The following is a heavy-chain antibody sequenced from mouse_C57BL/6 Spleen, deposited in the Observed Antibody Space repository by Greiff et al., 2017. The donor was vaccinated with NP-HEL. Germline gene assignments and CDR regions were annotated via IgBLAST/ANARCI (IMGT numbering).Heavy chain of an antibody. Sequence: QVQLKESGPGLVQPSQSLSITCTVSGFSLTSYGVHWVRQPPGKGLEWLGVIWSGGSTDYNAAFISRLSISKDNSKSQVFFKMNSLQADDTAIDYCAKNRAYDSYYAMDYWGQGTSVTVSS. CDR2: IWSGGST. J-gene: IGHJ4*01. D-gene: IGHD2-4*01. V-gene: IGHV2-4*01. CDR3: AKNRAYDSYYAMDY. CDR1: GFSLTSYG.